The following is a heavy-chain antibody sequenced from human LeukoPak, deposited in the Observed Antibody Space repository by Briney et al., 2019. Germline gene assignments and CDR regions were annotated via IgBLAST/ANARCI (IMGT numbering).Heavy chain of an antibody. J-gene: IGHJ4*02. CDR1: GFSVSLYS. Sequence: TGGSLRLSCAASGFSVSLYSMGWVRQAPGQGLEWVSYIGSTAIYADSVRGRFTISRDSVENSLFLQMNNLRAEDTAVYYCARDGPPTGAGDFDYWGLGTPVTVSS. D-gene: IGHD2-8*02. CDR2: IGSTAI. CDR3: ARDGPPTGAGDFDY. V-gene: IGHV3-48*01.